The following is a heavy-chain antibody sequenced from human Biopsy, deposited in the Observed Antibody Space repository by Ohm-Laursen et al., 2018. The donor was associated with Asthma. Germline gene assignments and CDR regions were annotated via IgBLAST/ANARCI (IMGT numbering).Heavy chain of an antibody. V-gene: IGHV4-30-4*01. J-gene: IGHJ6*02. CDR1: GGYTRSSDYH. Sequence: SETLSLTCGVSGGYTRSSDYHWAWIRQPPGKGLEWIGSVFYSGSSHYSPSLVRRVFFSLDTATNEFSMKLWSVTPADTAVYFCARGVSCGDIYFGIDVWGPGNTVVVS. CDR3: ARGVSCGDIYFGIDV. D-gene: IGHD4-23*01. CDR2: VFYSGSS.